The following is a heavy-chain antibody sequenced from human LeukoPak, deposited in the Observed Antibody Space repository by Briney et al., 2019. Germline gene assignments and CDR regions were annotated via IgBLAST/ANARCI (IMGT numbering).Heavy chain of an antibody. CDR3: AKSHSSGWYYYFDY. J-gene: IGHJ4*02. Sequence: SAKVSCKASGGTFSSYAISWVRQAPGQGLEWMGGIIPIFGTANYAQKFQGRVTITADEPTSTAYMELSSLRSEDTAVYYCAKSHSSGWYYYFDYWGQGTLVTVSS. D-gene: IGHD6-19*01. V-gene: IGHV1-69*01. CDR1: GGTFSSYA. CDR2: IIPIFGTA.